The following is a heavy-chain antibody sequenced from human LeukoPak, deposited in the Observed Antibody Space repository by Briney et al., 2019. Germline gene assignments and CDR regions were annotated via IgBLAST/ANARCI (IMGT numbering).Heavy chain of an antibody. Sequence: SETLSLTCTVSGGPISSYYWSWIRQPPGKGLEWIGYIYYGGSTNYNPSLKSRVTISVDTSKNQFSLKLSSVTAADTAVYYCARHKWDYDSSGYSDYWGQGTLVTVSS. CDR3: ARHKWDYDSSGYSDY. D-gene: IGHD3-22*01. CDR2: IYYGGST. CDR1: GGPISSYY. V-gene: IGHV4-59*08. J-gene: IGHJ4*02.